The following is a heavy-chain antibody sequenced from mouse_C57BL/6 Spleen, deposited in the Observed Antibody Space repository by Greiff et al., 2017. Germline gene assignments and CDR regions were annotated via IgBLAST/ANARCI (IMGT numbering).Heavy chain of an antibody. Sequence: VQLQQPGAELVKPGASVKMSCKASGYTFTSYWITWVKQRPGQGLEWIGDIYPGSGSTNYNEKFTSKATLTVDTSSSTAYMQLSSLTSEESAVYYCARRNYYGSSFDYWGQGTTLTVSS. V-gene: IGHV1-55*01. CDR1: GYTFTSYW. J-gene: IGHJ2*01. CDR3: ARRNYYGSSFDY. D-gene: IGHD1-1*01. CDR2: IYPGSGST.